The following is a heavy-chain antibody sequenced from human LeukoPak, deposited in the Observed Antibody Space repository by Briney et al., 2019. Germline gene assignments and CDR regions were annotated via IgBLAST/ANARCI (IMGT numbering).Heavy chain of an antibody. CDR2: IYTSGST. V-gene: IGHV4-59*10. D-gene: IGHD1-26*01. J-gene: IGHJ3*02. CDR1: GGSFSGYC. CDR3: ARAPLWRELLRLDAFDI. Sequence: SETLSLTCAVYGGSFSGYCWSWIRQPAGKGLEWIGRIYTSGSTNYNPSLKSRVTISVDTSKNQFSLKLSSVTAADTAVYYCARAPLWRELLRLDAFDIWGQGTMVTVSS.